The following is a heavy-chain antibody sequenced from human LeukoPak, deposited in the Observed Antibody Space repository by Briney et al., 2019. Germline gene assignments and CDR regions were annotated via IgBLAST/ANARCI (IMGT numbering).Heavy chain of an antibody. J-gene: IGHJ4*02. CDR3: AKLSSDSSGWYRGNFDY. Sequence: GGSPRLSCAASGFTFSSYGMHWVRQAPGKGLEWVAVISYDGSNKYYADSVKGRFTISRDNSKNTLYLQMNSLRAEDTAVYYCAKLSSDSSGWYRGNFDYWGQGTLVTVSS. V-gene: IGHV3-30*18. CDR2: ISYDGSNK. D-gene: IGHD6-19*01. CDR1: GFTFSSYG.